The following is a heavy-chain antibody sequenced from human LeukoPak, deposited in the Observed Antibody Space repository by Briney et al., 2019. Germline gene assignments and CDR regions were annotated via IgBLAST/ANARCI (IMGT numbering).Heavy chain of an antibody. D-gene: IGHD3-3*01. CDR3: ARVATYYDFWSEYWFDP. Sequence: ASVKVSCKASGYTFTSYDINWVRQATGQGLEWMGWMNPNSGNTGYAQKFQGRVTITRNTSISTAYMELSSLRSEDTAVYYCARVATYYDFWSEYWFDPWGQGTLVTVSS. J-gene: IGHJ5*02. CDR1: GYTFTSYD. V-gene: IGHV1-8*03. CDR2: MNPNSGNT.